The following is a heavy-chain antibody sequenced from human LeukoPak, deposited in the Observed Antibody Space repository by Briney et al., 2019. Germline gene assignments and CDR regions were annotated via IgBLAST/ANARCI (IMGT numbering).Heavy chain of an antibody. D-gene: IGHD1-26*01. CDR2: IRYYGSNK. V-gene: IGHV3-30*02. CDR1: GFTFSSYG. Sequence: GGSLRLSCAASGFTFSSYGMHWVRQAPGKGLELVAFIRYYGSNKYYADSVKGRFTISRDNSKNTLYLQMNSLRAEDTAVYYCAKRRGSGSYVPFDYWGQGTLVTVSS. J-gene: IGHJ4*02. CDR3: AKRRGSGSYVPFDY.